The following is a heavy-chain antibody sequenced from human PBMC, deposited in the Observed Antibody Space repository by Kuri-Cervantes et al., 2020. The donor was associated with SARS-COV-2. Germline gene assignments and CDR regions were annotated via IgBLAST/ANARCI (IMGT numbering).Heavy chain of an antibody. D-gene: IGHD4/OR15-4a*01. V-gene: IGHV4-34*01. CDR2: INHSGST. Sequence: SQTLSLTCAVHGGSFSGYYWSWIRQPPGKGLEWIGEINHSGSTNYNPSLKSRVTISVDTSKNQFSLKLSSVTAADTAVYYCARQLANNAFDIWGQGTMVTVSS. J-gene: IGHJ3*02. CDR1: GGSFSGYY. CDR3: ARQLANNAFDI.